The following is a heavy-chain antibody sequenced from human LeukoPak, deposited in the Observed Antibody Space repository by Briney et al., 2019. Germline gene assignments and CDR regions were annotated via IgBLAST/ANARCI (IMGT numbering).Heavy chain of an antibody. V-gene: IGHV3-23*01. Sequence: SGGSLRLSCAASGFTFSSYAMSWVRQAPGKGLEWDSAISGSGGSTYYADSVKGRFTISRDNSKNTLYLQMNSLRAEDTAVYYCAKGVLGATLTINYMDVWGKGTTVTVSS. CDR1: GFTFSSYA. D-gene: IGHD4-17*01. CDR2: ISGSGGST. CDR3: AKGVLGATLTINYMDV. J-gene: IGHJ6*03.